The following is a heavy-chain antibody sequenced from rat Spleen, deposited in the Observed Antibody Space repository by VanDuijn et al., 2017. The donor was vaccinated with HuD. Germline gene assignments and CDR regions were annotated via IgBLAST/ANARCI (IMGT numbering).Heavy chain of an antibody. CDR3: ARRHYGYTDYFDY. CDR2: ISPGGGFI. Sequence: EVQLVESGGGLVQPGRSLKLSCSASGFTYSGFVMAWVRQAPTKGLEWVASISPGGGFIFYRDSVKGRFTISRDDAKDTLYLQMDSLRSEDTATYYCARRHYGYTDYFDYWGQGVMVTVSS. CDR1: GFTYSGFV. V-gene: IGHV5S13*01. J-gene: IGHJ2*01. D-gene: IGHD1-9*01.